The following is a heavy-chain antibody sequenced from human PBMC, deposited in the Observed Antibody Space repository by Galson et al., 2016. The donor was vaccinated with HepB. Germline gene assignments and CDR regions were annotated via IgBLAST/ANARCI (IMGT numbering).Heavy chain of an antibody. CDR3: ARRAVAVDP. CDR2: INPDNNKT. J-gene: IGHJ5*02. D-gene: IGHD6-19*01. Sequence: SVKVSCKASGYNFRSYTLHWVRQAPGQSLEWMGWINPDNNKTKYSQKFQGRVTITRDTSASTAYLELSSLRSGDTAVYYCARRAVAVDPWGQGTLVTVSS. CDR1: GYNFRSYT. V-gene: IGHV1-3*01.